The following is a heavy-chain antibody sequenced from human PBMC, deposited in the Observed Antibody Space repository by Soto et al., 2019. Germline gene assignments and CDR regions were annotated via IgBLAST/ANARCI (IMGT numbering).Heavy chain of an antibody. CDR3: ARESEDLTSNFDY. J-gene: IGHJ4*02. CDR2: TPATDDDT. Sequence: EVQLLESGGGMVQPGGSLRISCVASGFGFSSYAISWVRQSPGKGLEWVSTTPATDDDTSYALSVTGRFIVSRDNSKNTLSLEMNSLRAEDTAVYYCARESEDLTSNFDYWGQGTLVTVSS. V-gene: IGHV3-23*01. CDR1: GFGFSSYA.